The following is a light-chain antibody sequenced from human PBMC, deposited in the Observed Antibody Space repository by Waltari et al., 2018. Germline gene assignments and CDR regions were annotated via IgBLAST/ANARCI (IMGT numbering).Light chain of an antibody. CDR1: QDISNN. J-gene: IGKJ2*03. Sequence: DIPLTHSPSSLSASVGARVTITCQASQDISNNLAWYQQKPGKVPKLLIYKSSTLQSGVPSRFSGSASGTDFTLTISSLQPEDFATYYCQHGFGSPYSFGQGTKVEIK. V-gene: IGKV1-9*01. CDR3: QHGFGSPYS. CDR2: KSS.